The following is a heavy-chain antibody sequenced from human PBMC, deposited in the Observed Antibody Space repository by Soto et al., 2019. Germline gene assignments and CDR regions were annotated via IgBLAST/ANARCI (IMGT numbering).Heavy chain of an antibody. CDR1: GFNFSSHW. Sequence: EVQLVESGGGLVHPGGSLRLSCAASGFNFSSHWMSGVRQAPGKGLEWVANIKPDGSEKYYVDSVKGRFTISRDNAKNSLYLQMNSLRAEDTAVYYCARGRNFEYNTFDYGGQGTLVTVSS. CDR3: ARGRNFEYNTFDY. J-gene: IGHJ4*02. D-gene: IGHD1-20*01. CDR2: IKPDGSEK. V-gene: IGHV3-7*01.